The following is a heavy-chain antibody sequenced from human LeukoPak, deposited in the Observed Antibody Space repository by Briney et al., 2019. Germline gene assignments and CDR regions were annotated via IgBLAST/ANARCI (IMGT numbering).Heavy chain of an antibody. CDR2: INAGNGNT. J-gene: IGHJ5*02. CDR3: AREMGYYDFWSGYYGWFDP. D-gene: IGHD3-3*01. CDR1: GYTFTSYA. V-gene: IGHV1-3*01. Sequence: ASVKVSFKASGYTFTSYAMHWVRQAPGQRLEWMGWINAGNGNTKYSQKFQGRVTITRDTSASTAYMELSSLRSEDTAVYYCAREMGYYDFWSGYYGWFDPWGQGTLVTVSS.